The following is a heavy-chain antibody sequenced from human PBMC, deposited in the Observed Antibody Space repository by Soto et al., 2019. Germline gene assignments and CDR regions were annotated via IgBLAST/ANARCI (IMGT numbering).Heavy chain of an antibody. D-gene: IGHD3-9*01. J-gene: IGHJ6*03. CDR2: ISGNSGSI. V-gene: IGHV3-9*01. CDR3: AEGVPHYDILTGYYFDYYYYMDV. CDR1: GFTFSSYA. Sequence: GGSLRISCAASGFTFSSYAMSWVRQAPGKGLEWVSAISGNSGSICYADSVKGRFTISRDNAKNSLYLQMNSLRAEDTALYYCAEGVPHYDILTGYYFDYYYYMDVWGKGTTVTVSS.